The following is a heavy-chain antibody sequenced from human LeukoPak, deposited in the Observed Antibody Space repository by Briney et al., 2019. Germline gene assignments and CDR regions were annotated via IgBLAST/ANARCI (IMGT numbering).Heavy chain of an antibody. D-gene: IGHD3-22*01. Sequence: SVKVSCKASGDTFSSYAISWVRQAPGQGLEWMGGIIPIFGTANYAQKFQGRVTITTDESTSTAYMELSSLRSEDTAVYYCARDPPNYYDSSGLDYWGQGTLVTVSS. V-gene: IGHV1-69*05. J-gene: IGHJ4*02. CDR1: GDTFSSYA. CDR2: IIPIFGTA. CDR3: ARDPPNYYDSSGLDY.